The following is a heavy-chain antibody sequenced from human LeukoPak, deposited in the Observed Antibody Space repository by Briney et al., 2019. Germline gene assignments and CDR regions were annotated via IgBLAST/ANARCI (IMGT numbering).Heavy chain of an antibody. CDR1: GFTFSNYN. D-gene: IGHD3-3*01. J-gene: IGHJ6*02. CDR3: ARLGLGSRPFWYYYGMDV. V-gene: IGHV3-48*01. CDR2: ISSSSSTI. Sequence: GGSLRLSCAASGFTFSNYNMNWVRQAPGKGLEWVSYISSSSSTIYYADSVKGRFTISRDNAKNSLYLQMNSLRAEDTAVYYCARLGLGSRPFWYYYGMDVWGQGTTVTVSS.